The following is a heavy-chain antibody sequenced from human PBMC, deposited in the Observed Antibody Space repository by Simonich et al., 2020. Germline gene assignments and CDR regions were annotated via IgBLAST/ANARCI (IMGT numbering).Heavy chain of an antibody. V-gene: IGHV3-74*01. CDR2: INRDGSST. CDR1: GFTFSSYW. CDR3: ARDYSNYDAFDI. J-gene: IGHJ3*02. Sequence: EVQLVESGGGLVQPGGSLRLSCAASGFTFSSYWMHWVRQAPGKGLGWVVRINRDGSSTSYADSVKGRFTISRDNAKNTLYLQMNSLRAEDTAVYYCARDYSNYDAFDIWGQGTMVTVSS. D-gene: IGHD4-4*01.